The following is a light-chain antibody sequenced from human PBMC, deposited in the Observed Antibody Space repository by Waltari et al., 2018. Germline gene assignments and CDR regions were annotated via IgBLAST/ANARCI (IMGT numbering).Light chain of an antibody. CDR1: QSVSSN. Sequence: EIVMTQSPPPLSLPPGETATLPSRASQSVSSNLAWYQQKPGQGPRLLTFGASTRATAIPPRFSGSGSGTEFTLTISGLHSEDFAVYYCQQYNDWVTFGQGTRLDIK. V-gene: IGKV3-15*01. CDR3: QQYNDWVT. J-gene: IGKJ5*01. CDR2: GAS.